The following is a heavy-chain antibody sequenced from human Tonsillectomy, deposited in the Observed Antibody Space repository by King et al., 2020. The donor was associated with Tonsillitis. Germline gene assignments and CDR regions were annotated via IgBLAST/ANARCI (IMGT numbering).Heavy chain of an antibody. CDR2: IRQDGNSK. CDR3: ARIKLGAPPQDVFDV. J-gene: IGHJ3*01. Sequence: VQLVESGGGLVQPGGSLRLSCAASGFTISNYWMSWVRQAPGKGLEWVANIRQDGNSKYYVDSVKGRFTISRDNAKNSLYLQTYSLRVEDTAVYFCARIKLGAPPQDVFDVWGLGTLVTVSS. V-gene: IGHV3-7*01. CDR1: GFTISNYW. D-gene: IGHD1-26*01.